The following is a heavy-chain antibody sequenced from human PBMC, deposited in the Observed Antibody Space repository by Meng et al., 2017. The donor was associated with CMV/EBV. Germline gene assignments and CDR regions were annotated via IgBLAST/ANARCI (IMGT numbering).Heavy chain of an antibody. CDR1: GFTFSSYA. V-gene: IGHV3-23*01. D-gene: IGHD3-3*01. CDR2: TSGSGGST. Sequence: GESLKISCAASGFTFSSYAMSWVRQAPGKGLEWVSATSGSGGSTYYADSVKGRFTISRDNSKNTLYLQMNSLRAEDTAVYYCAKDRTPLRQTIFGVVTAGDYWGQGTLVTVSS. CDR3: AKDRTPLRQTIFGVVTAGDY. J-gene: IGHJ4*02.